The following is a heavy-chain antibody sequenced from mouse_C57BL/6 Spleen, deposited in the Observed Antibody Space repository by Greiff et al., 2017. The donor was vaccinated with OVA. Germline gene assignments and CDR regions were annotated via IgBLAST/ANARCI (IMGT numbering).Heavy chain of an antibody. D-gene: IGHD2-12*01. CDR2: INPSNGGS. CDR1: GYTFTSYW. J-gene: IGHJ4*01. V-gene: IGHV1-53*01. Sequence: QVQLQQPGTELVKPGASVKLSCKASGYTFTSYWMHWVKQRPGQGLEWIGNINPSNGGSTYNEKFKSKATLTVDKSSSTAYMQLSSLTSEDAAVYYCARDDFCYYAMDYWGQGTSVTVSS. CDR3: ARDDFCYYAMDY.